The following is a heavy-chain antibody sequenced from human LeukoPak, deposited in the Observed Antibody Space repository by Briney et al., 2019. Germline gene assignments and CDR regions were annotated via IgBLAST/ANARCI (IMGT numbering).Heavy chain of an antibody. Sequence: SETLSLTCTVSGASIHGSYWSWIRQPPGQGLEWIGYTSTSGSTNYNPSLKSRVTISVDTSKKEFSLKLTSITAADTAVYYCARELLGAFDIWGQGAMVYVSS. V-gene: IGHV4-4*09. CDR2: TSTSGST. D-gene: IGHD2-15*01. CDR3: ARELLGAFDI. J-gene: IGHJ3*02. CDR1: GASIHGSY.